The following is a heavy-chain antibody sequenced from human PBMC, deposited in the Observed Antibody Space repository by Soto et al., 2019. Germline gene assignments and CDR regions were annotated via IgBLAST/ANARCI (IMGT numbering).Heavy chain of an antibody. V-gene: IGHV4-39*01. CDR2: VYYSGST. CDR1: GGSVISSSYY. Sequence: PSETLSLTSTVSGGSVISSSYYWGWVRQPPGKGLEWIGSVYYSGSTYYNPSLESRVTISVDKSKNQFSLKLMSLSAADTAVYYCGRLEGLATISYYFDYWGQGALVTVSS. D-gene: IGHD3-9*01. CDR3: GRLEGLATISYYFDY. J-gene: IGHJ4*02.